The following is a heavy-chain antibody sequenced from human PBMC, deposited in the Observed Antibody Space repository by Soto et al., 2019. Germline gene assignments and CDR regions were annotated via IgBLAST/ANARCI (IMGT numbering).Heavy chain of an antibody. CDR1: GFTFSTFG. V-gene: IGHV3-33*01. CDR3: ARGGHSSSWDFDY. CDR2: IWYDGSNE. Sequence: QVQLVESGGGVVQPGRSLRLSCEASGFTFSTFGMHWVRQAPGKGLEWVAVIWYDGSNEYYMDSVKGRFTISRDNSKNMLYLQMDSLRGEDTAVYYCARGGHSSSWDFDYWGQGTLVTVSS. J-gene: IGHJ4*02. D-gene: IGHD6-13*01.